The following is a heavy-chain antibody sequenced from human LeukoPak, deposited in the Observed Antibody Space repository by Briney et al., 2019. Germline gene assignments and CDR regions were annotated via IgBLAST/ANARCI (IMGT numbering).Heavy chain of an antibody. CDR2: ISGSGGST. V-gene: IGHV3-23*01. D-gene: IGHD3-3*01. CDR3: ARDRAWNYFDY. J-gene: IGHJ4*02. CDR1: GFTFSSYA. Sequence: GGSLRLSCAASGFTFSSYAISWVRQAPGKGLEWVSAISGSGGSTYYADSVKGRFTISRDNSKNTLYLQMDSLRAEDTAVYYCARDRAWNYFDYWGQGTLVTVSS.